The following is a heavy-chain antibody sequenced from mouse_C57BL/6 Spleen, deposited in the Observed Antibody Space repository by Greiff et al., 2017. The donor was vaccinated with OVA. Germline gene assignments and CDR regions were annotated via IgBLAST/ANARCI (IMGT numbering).Heavy chain of an antibody. D-gene: IGHD4-1*02. CDR2: ISDGGSYT. CDR3: ARGSSTGTSYLDY. V-gene: IGHV5-4*03. J-gene: IGHJ2*01. Sequence: EVMLVESGGGLVKPGGSLKLSCAASGFTFSSYAMSWVRQTPEKRLEWVATISDGGSYTYYPDNVKGRFTITRDNAKNNLYLQMSHLKSEDTAMYYCARGSSTGTSYLDYWGKGTTLTVSS. CDR1: GFTFSSYA.